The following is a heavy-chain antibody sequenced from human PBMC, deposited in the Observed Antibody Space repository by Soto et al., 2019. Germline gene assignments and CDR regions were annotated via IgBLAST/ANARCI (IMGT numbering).Heavy chain of an antibody. Sequence: ESGGGVVQPGRSLRLSCAASGFTFSSYAMHWVRQAPGKGLEWVAVISYDGSNKFYADSVKGRFIMSRDNSKNTLYLQMNSLRADDTAVYYCARPLWRDDYNWGYFDLWGRGTLVTVSS. CDR2: ISYDGSNK. J-gene: IGHJ2*01. CDR3: ARPLWRDDYNWGYFDL. D-gene: IGHD4-4*01. V-gene: IGHV3-30-3*01. CDR1: GFTFSSYA.